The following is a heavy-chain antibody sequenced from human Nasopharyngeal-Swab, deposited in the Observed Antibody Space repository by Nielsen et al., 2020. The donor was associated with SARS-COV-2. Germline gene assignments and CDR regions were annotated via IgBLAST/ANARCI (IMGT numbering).Heavy chain of an antibody. Sequence: SVTVSCKPSGGTFSSYGISWVRQAPGEGLEWMGGIIPVLPITRYAQKFRDRVTITADTSTSTAYMELSSLRSEDTATYYCARGGWLRRDYYYVYYYMDVWGKGTTVTVSS. CDR1: GGTFSSYG. CDR3: ARGGWLRRDYYYVYYYMDV. V-gene: IGHV1-69*10. D-gene: IGHD5-24*01. J-gene: IGHJ6*03. CDR2: IIPVLPIT.